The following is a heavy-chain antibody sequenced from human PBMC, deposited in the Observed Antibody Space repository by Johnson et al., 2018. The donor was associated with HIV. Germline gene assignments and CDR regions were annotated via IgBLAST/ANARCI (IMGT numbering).Heavy chain of an antibody. CDR2: IKQDGSEK. V-gene: IGHV3-7*05. CDR1: GFTFSSYW. Sequence: VQLVESGGGLVQPGGSLRLSCAASGFTFSSYWMSWVRQAPGKGLEWVANIKQDGSEKYYADSVKGRFTISRDDSKNTLYLQMNSLKTEDTAVYYCTTRVTVVIISSDAFDIWGQGTMVTVSS. J-gene: IGHJ3*02. D-gene: IGHD3-3*01. CDR3: TTRVTVVIISSDAFDI.